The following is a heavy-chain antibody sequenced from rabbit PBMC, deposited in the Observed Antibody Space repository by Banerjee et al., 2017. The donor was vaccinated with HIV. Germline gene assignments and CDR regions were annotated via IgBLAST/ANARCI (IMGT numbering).Heavy chain of an antibody. V-gene: IGHV1S40*01. Sequence: QSLEESGGDLVKPGASLTLTCKASGIDFSSYYYMCWVRQAPGKGLEWIACIYTNSGRTWYANWVNGRFTISKTSSTTVTLQMTSLTAADTATYFCARNMGYGSSSGYYGLWGPGTLVTVS. CDR1: GIDFSSYYY. D-gene: IGHD1-1*01. J-gene: IGHJ4*01. CDR3: ARNMGYGSSSGYYGL. CDR2: IYTNSGRT.